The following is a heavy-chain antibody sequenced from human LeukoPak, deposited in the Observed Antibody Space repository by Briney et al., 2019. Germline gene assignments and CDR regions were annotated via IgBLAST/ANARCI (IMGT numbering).Heavy chain of an antibody. CDR1: GFTFTSYD. D-gene: IGHD2-2*02. CDR2: MNPNNGNT. CDR3: VRDGEGAAISVNYWFDP. Sequence: GASVNVSCKASGFTFTSYDINWVRQASGQGLEWMGWMNPNNGNTGYAQKFQGRVTMTRDASINTAYMELRGLRSEDTAVYYCVRDGEGAAISVNYWFDPWGQGTLVTVSS. J-gene: IGHJ5*02. V-gene: IGHV1-8*01.